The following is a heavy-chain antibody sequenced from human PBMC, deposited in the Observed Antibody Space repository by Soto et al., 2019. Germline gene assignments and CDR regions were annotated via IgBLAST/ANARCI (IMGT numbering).Heavy chain of an antibody. J-gene: IGHJ6*02. V-gene: IGHV3-30-3*01. CDR1: GFTFSSYA. CDR3: ARAKRGSFTIYYYGMDV. CDR2: ISYDGSNK. Sequence: GGSLRLSCAASGFTFSSYAMHWVRQAPGKGLEWVAVISYDGSNKYYADSVKGRFTISRDNSKNTLYLQMNSLRAEDTAVYYCARAKRGSFTIYYYGMDVWGQGTTVTVSS. D-gene: IGHD3-16*01.